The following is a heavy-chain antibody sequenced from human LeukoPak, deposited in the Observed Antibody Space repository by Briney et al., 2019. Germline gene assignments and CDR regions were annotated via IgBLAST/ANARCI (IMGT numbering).Heavy chain of an antibody. D-gene: IGHD1-26*01. V-gene: IGHV3-23*01. J-gene: IGHJ4*02. Sequence: GGSLRLSCAASGFTFSSYAMTWVRQAPGNGLEWVSGIAGSGGSTYYADSVKGRFTISRDNSKNTLYLQMNSLRAEDTALYYCATDSGAIALREIFDYWGQGTLVTVSS. CDR1: GFTFSSYA. CDR3: ATDSGAIALREIFDY. CDR2: IAGSGGST.